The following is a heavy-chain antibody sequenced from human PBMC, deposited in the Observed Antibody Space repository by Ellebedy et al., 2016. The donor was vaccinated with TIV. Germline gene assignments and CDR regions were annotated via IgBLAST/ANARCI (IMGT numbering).Heavy chain of an antibody. CDR3: ARDDRGYGDYYYYYMDV. CDR1: GGTFSSYG. J-gene: IGHJ6*03. CDR2: ISAYNGNT. V-gene: IGHV1-18*01. Sequence: ASVKVSXXASGGTFSSYGISWVRQAPGQGLEWMGWISAYNGNTNYAQKLQGRVTMTTDTSTSTAYMELRSLRSDDTAVYYCARDDRGYGDYYYYYMDVWGKGATVTVSS. D-gene: IGHD4-17*01.